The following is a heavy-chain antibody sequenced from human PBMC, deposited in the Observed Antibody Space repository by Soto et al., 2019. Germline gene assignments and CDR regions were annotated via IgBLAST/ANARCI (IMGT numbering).Heavy chain of an antibody. CDR2: ISSSSSYI. J-gene: IGHJ4*02. CDR3: ARVGSEGEDY. CDR1: GFTFSSYS. D-gene: IGHD1-1*01. V-gene: IGHV3-21*01. Sequence: EVQLVESGGGLVKPGGSLRLSCAASGFTFSSYSMNWVRQAPGKGLEWVSSISSSSSYIYYADSVKGRFTISRNNAKNSLYLQMNSLRAEDTAVYYCARVGSEGEDYWGQGTLVTVSS.